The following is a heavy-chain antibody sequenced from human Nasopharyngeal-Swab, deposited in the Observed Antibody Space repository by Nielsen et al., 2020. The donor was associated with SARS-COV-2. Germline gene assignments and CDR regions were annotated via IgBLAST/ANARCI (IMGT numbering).Heavy chain of an antibody. CDR3: ARYGSTYYYDSSGYTQGVYFQH. CDR1: GGSISSYY. V-gene: IGHV4-59*01. D-gene: IGHD3-22*01. J-gene: IGHJ1*01. Sequence: ESLKISCTVSGGSISSYYWSWIRQPPGKGLEWIGYIYYSGSTNYNPPLKSRVTISVDTSRNQFSLKLSSVTAADTAVYYCARYGSTYYYDSSGYTQGVYFQHWGQGTLVTVSS. CDR2: IYYSGST.